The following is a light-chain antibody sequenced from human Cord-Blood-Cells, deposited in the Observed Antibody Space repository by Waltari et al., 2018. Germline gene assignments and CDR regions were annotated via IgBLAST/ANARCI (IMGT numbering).Light chain of an antibody. Sequence: QSALTQPASVSGSPGQSITISCTGTSSAVGGYNSVSWYQQHPGKAPKLMISEVSNRPSGVSNRFSGSKSGNTASLTISGLQAEDEADYYCSSYTSSSTPYVFGTGTKVTVL. CDR2: EVS. J-gene: IGLJ1*01. CDR3: SSYTSSSTPYV. V-gene: IGLV2-14*01. CDR1: SSAVGGYNS.